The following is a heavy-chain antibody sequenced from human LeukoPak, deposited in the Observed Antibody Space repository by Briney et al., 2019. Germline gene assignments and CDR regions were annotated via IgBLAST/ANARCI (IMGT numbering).Heavy chain of an antibody. Sequence: SETLSLTCTVSGGSISNYYWSWILQPAGKGLEWIGRIYPRGSTTYSSSLKSRVTMSADTSKNHFSLNLTSLTAADTAMYYCARGRYCTSTTCDAGGDAFDIWGQGTMVTVSS. CDR2: IYPRGST. V-gene: IGHV4-4*07. D-gene: IGHD2-2*01. J-gene: IGHJ3*02. CDR1: GGSISNYY. CDR3: ARGRYCTSTTCDAGGDAFDI.